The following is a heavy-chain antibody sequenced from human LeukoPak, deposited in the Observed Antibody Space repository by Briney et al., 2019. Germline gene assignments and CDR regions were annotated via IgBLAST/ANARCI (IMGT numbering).Heavy chain of an antibody. D-gene: IGHD1-1*01. CDR2: LIPVFHTP. J-gene: IGHJ6*03. V-gene: IGHV1-69*05. CDR1: GGTFSSYI. Sequence: SVKVSCKASGGTFSSYIISWVRQAPGQGLEWMGRLIPVFHTPRYAQKFQGRVTITTDASTNTAYMELSSLRSEDTAVYYCARVGSGTYIDNFYMDVWGKGTTVIVSS. CDR3: ARVGSGTYIDNFYMDV.